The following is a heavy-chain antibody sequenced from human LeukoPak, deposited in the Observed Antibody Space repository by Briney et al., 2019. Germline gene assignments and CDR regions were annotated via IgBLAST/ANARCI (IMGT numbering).Heavy chain of an antibody. J-gene: IGHJ4*02. CDR2: INHSGST. CDR3: AREAYD. V-gene: IGHV4-34*01. D-gene: IGHD3-22*01. Sequence: SETLSLTCAVYGGSFSCYYWSWIRQPPGKGLEWIGEINHSGSTNYNPSLKSRVTISVDTSKNQFSLKLSSVTAADTAVYYCAREAYDWGQGTLVTVSS. CDR1: GGSFSCYY.